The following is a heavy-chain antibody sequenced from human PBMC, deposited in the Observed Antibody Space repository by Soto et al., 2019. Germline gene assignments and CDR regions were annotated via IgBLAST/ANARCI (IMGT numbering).Heavy chain of an antibody. CDR1: GGSVSSGSYY. V-gene: IGHV4-61*01. Sequence: HVQLQESGPGLVKPSETLSLTCTVSGGSVSSGSYYWSWIRQPPGKGLEWIGYIYYSGSTNYNPSLKSRVTISVDTSKNQFSLKLSSVTAADTAVYYCASRGIAAAGPFDPWGQGTLVTVSS. CDR2: IYYSGST. D-gene: IGHD6-13*01. J-gene: IGHJ5*02. CDR3: ASRGIAAAGPFDP.